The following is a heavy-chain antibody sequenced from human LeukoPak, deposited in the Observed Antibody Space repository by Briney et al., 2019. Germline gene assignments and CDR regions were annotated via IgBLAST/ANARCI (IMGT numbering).Heavy chain of an antibody. D-gene: IGHD3-22*01. Sequence: SETLSLTCTVSGGSISSSSYYWGWIRQPPGKGLEWIGIIYYSGSTYYNPSLKSRVTISVDTSKNQFSLKLSSVTAADTAVYYCARYHSSGYAWFDPWGQGALVTVSS. CDR1: GGSISSSSYY. V-gene: IGHV4-39*07. CDR3: ARYHSSGYAWFDP. J-gene: IGHJ5*02. CDR2: IYYSGST.